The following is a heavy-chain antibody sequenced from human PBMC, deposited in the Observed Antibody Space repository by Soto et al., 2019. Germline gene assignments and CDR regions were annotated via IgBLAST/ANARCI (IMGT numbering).Heavy chain of an antibody. D-gene: IGHD3-16*01. CDR3: ARQMITFGSYDFDI. J-gene: IGHJ3*02. V-gene: IGHV4-59*08. CDR2: IYYSGST. Sequence: SETLSLTCTVSGGSISSYYWSWIRQPPGKGLEWIGYIYYSGSTNDNPSLKSRVTISVDTSKNQFSLKLSSVTAADTAAYYCARQMITFGSYDFDIWGQGTMVTVSS. CDR1: GGSISSYY.